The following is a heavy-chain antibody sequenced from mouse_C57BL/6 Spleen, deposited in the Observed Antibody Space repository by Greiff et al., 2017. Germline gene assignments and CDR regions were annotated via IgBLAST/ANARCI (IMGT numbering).Heavy chain of an antibody. CDR2: IDPEDGAS. V-gene: IGHV14-2*01. J-gene: IGHJ3*01. Sequence: EVQLQQSGAELVQPGASVKLSCTASGFNIKDYYMHWVNQRTEQGLEWIGRIDPEDGASTYAPKIQGKATITADTTSNTAYQQLSSLTSEDTAVYYSARNRGDYEECADWGQGTLVTVSA. CDR3: ARNRGDYEECAD. CDR1: GFNIKDYY. D-gene: IGHD2-4*01.